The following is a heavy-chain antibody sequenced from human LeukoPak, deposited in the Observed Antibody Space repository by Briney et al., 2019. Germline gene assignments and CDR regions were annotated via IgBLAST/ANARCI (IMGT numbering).Heavy chain of an antibody. V-gene: IGHV1-2*02. J-gene: IGHJ3*02. CDR1: GYTFTAYY. CDR2: INPNSGGT. CDR3: ARVGRIAVTTSRAFDI. D-gene: IGHD4-17*01. Sequence: GASVKVSCKTSGYTFTAYYMHWVRQATGQGLEWMGWINPNSGGTNYAQKFQGRVTMTRDTSISTAYMELSRLRSDDTAVYYCARVGRIAVTTSRAFDIWGQGTMVTVSS.